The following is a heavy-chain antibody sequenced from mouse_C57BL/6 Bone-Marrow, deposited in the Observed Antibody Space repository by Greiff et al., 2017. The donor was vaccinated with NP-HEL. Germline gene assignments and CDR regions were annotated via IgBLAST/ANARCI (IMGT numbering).Heavy chain of an antibody. CDR2: IYPRSGNT. J-gene: IGHJ3*01. V-gene: IGHV1-81*01. Sequence: QVQLQQSGAELARPGASVKLSCKASGYTFTSYGISWVKQRTGQGLEWIGEIYPRSGNTYYNQKFKGKATLTEDKSSSTTYLELRSLTSEDSAVYFCASSLYGSSPWFAYWGQGTLVTVSA. CDR1: GYTFTSYG. D-gene: IGHD1-1*01. CDR3: ASSLYGSSPWFAY.